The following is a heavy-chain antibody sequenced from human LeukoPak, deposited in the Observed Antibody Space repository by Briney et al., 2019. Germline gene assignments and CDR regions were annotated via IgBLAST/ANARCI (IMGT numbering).Heavy chain of an antibody. Sequence: SETLSLTCTVSGGSISSSSYYWGWIRQPPGKGLEWIGSIYYSGSTYYNPSLKSRVTMSVDTSRNQVSLNLDSVTAADTAVYYCARDSYCSTTSCHLDYWGQGILVTVSS. D-gene: IGHD2-2*01. J-gene: IGHJ4*02. CDR1: GGSISSSSYY. CDR2: IYYSGST. V-gene: IGHV4-39*07. CDR3: ARDSYCSTTSCHLDY.